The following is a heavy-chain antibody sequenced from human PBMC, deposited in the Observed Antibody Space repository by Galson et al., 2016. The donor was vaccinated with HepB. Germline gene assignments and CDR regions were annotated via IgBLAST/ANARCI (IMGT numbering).Heavy chain of an antibody. CDR2: IYYSGST. Sequence: TLSLTCTVSGGSISSGGYYWSWIRQHPGKGLEWIGYIYYSGSTYYNPSLKSRVTISVDTSKNQFSLKLSSVTAADTAVYYCARGWPMVRGPYNWFDPWGQGTLVTVSS. J-gene: IGHJ5*02. CDR3: ARGWPMVRGPYNWFDP. CDR1: GGSISSGGYY. V-gene: IGHV4-31*03. D-gene: IGHD3-10*01.